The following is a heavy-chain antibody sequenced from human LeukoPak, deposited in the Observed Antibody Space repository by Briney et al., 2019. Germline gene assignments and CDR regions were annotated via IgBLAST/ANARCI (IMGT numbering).Heavy chain of an antibody. CDR2: VSSSGSTI. Sequence: GGSLRLSCAASGFTFSDYYMSWIRQAPGKGLEWVSYVSSSGSTIYYADSVKGRFTISRDNAKNSLYLQMNSLRAEDTAVYYCARDRSLGYRSGGSCYSETYYFDYWGQGTLVTVSS. V-gene: IGHV3-11*04. J-gene: IGHJ4*02. CDR1: GFTFSDYY. CDR3: ARDRSLGYRSGGSCYSETYYFDY. D-gene: IGHD2-15*01.